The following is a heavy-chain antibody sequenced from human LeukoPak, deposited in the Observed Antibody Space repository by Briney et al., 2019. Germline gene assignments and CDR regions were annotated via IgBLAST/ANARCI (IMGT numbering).Heavy chain of an antibody. J-gene: IGHJ5*02. Sequence: SETLSLTCTVSAGSVSSYYWSWIRQSPGKGLEWIGYTHNSGSTNYNPSLKSRVTISVDTSKNQFSLKLSSVTAADTAVYYCARHVREYGSLASWGQGTLVTVSS. CDR2: THNSGST. CDR3: ARHVREYGSLAS. V-gene: IGHV4-59*08. D-gene: IGHD6-6*01. CDR1: AGSVSSYY.